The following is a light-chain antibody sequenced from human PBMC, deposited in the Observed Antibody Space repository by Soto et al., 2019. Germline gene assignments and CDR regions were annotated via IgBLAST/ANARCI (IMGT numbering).Light chain of an antibody. Sequence: EIVMTQSPATLSVSPGERATLSCRASRSVSSNLAWSQQKPCQVPRLLIYGPSTSATGIPARFSGSGSGTEFTLTICSLQSEDFAIYYCQQYKNWPAITFGQGTRLEIK. J-gene: IGKJ5*01. V-gene: IGKV3D-15*01. CDR1: RSVSSN. CDR2: GPS. CDR3: QQYKNWPAIT.